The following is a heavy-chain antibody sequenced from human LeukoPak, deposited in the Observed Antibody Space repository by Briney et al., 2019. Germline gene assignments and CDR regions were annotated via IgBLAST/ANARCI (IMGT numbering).Heavy chain of an antibody. Sequence: PSETLSLTCTVSGGSISSSSYYWGWIRQPPGKGLEWIGSIYYSGSTYYNPSLKSRVTISVDTSKNQFSLKLSSVTAADTAVYYCARLTTNYYDSSGYDYWGQGTLVTVSS. CDR1: GGSISSSSYY. CDR3: ARLTTNYYDSSGYDY. V-gene: IGHV4-39*01. D-gene: IGHD3-22*01. J-gene: IGHJ4*02. CDR2: IYYSGST.